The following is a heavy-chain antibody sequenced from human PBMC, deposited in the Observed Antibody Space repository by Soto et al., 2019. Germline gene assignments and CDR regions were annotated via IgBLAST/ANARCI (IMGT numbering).Heavy chain of an antibody. D-gene: IGHD3-9*01. J-gene: IGHJ4*02. CDR2: IYYSGST. V-gene: IGHV4-31*03. CDR1: GGSISSVGYY. CDR3: ARSDILTGSALDY. Sequence: ASETLSLTCTVSGGSISSVGYYWSWIRQHPGKGLEWIGYIYYSGSTYYNPSLKSRVTISVDTSKNQFSLKLSSVTAADTAVYYCARSDILTGSALDYWGQGTLVTVSS.